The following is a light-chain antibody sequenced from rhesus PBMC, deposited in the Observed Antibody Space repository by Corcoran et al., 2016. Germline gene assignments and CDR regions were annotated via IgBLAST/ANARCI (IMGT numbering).Light chain of an antibody. Sequence: DIQMTQSPSSLSASVGDRVTITCRASQGFTNDLAWYQQKTGETPKLLIYEAFSLQSGIPSWFSASGSGTDFPLTLSSLQSEDFAPYFCHPYDSTPPKFTFGQGPKVEV. CDR3: HPYDSTPPKFT. J-gene: IGKJ2*01. V-gene: IGKV1-25*01. CDR1: QGFTND. CDR2: EAF.